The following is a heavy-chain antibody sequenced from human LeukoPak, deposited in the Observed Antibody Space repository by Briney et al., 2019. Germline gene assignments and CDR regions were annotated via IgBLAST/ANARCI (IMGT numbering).Heavy chain of an antibody. CDR1: GYTFTSYD. CDR2: MNPNSGNT. CDR3: ASSASSTGSSHARYYYGMDV. Sequence: ASVKVSCKASGYTFTSYDISWVRQATGQGLEWMGWMNPNSGNTGYAQKFQGRVTMTRDTSTSTVYMELSSLRSEDTAVYYCASSASSTGSSHARYYYGMDVWGQGTTVTVSS. D-gene: IGHD3-10*01. J-gene: IGHJ6*02. V-gene: IGHV1-8*02.